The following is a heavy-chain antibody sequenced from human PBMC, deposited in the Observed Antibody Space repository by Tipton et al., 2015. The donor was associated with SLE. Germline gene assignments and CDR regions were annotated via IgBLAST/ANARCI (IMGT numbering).Heavy chain of an antibody. V-gene: IGHV4-39*01. D-gene: IGHD6-19*01. Sequence: TLSLTCSVSGGPVSSGSYYWGWIRQPPGQGLEWIAHMYYSGNTYYNPSLKSRVTMYVDTSKNEFSLRLSSVTAADTALYFCARHDRWGSGWYADYWGQGILVTVSS. J-gene: IGHJ4*02. CDR3: ARHDRWGSGWYADY. CDR2: MYYSGNT. CDR1: GGPVSSGSYY.